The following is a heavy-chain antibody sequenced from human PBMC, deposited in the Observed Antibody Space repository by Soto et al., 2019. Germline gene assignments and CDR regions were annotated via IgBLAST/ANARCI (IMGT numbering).Heavy chain of an antibody. Sequence: SETLSLTCAVSGYSISSGHYWGWIRQPPGKGLEWIGSIYHTGNTYYNPSLKSRVTISVDTSKNQFSLKLSSVTAADTAVYYCAREDTAMVSFDYWGQGTLVTVSS. V-gene: IGHV4-38-2*02. D-gene: IGHD5-18*01. CDR3: AREDTAMVSFDY. J-gene: IGHJ4*02. CDR1: GYSISSGHY. CDR2: IYHTGNT.